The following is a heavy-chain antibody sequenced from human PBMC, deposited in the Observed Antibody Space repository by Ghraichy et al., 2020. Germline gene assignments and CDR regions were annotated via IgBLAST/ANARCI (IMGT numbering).Heavy chain of an antibody. J-gene: IGHJ4*02. CDR3: AKVAYDFWSGPPPPYYFDY. CDR2: ISGSGGST. V-gene: IGHV3-23*01. Sequence: GESLNISCAASGFTFSSYAMSWVRQAPGKGLEWVSAISGSGGSTYYADSVKGRFTISRDNSKNTLYLQMNSLRAEDTAVYYCAKVAYDFWSGPPPPYYFDYWGQGTLVTVSS. D-gene: IGHD3-3*01. CDR1: GFTFSSYA.